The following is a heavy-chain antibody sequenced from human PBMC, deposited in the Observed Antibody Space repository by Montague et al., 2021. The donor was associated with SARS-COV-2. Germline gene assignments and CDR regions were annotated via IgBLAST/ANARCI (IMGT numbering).Heavy chain of an antibody. CDR2: IYYSGST. D-gene: IGHD3-22*01. CDR1: GGSISSSSYY. V-gene: IGHV4-39*01. J-gene: IGHJ5*02. Sequence: SETLSLTCTVSGGSISSSSYYWGWIRQPPGRGLEWIGSIYYSGSTYYNPSLKSRVTISVGTSKNQFSLELSSVTAADTAVYYCARGVTMIVVVMRYNWFDPWGQGTLVTVSS. CDR3: ARGVTMIVVVMRYNWFDP.